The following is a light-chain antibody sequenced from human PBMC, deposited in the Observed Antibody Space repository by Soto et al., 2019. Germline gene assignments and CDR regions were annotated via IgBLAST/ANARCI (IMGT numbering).Light chain of an antibody. CDR1: TTDIGTYNY. Sequence: QSALTRPASVSGSPGQSITVSCTGSTTDIGTYNYVSWYQQLPGKAPKLIIFEVTNRPSGVPDRFSGSKSGNTASLTISGLQTEDEADYYCASFTTSSTRVFGSGTKVTVL. CDR2: EVT. V-gene: IGLV2-14*01. J-gene: IGLJ1*01. CDR3: ASFTTSSTRV.